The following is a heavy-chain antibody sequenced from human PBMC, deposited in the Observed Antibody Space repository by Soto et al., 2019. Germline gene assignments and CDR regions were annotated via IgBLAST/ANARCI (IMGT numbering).Heavy chain of an antibody. CDR2: IIPILGIA. CDR3: VYGDYNLLYFDY. V-gene: IGHV1-69*02. J-gene: IGHJ4*02. CDR1: GGTFSSYT. D-gene: IGHD4-17*01. Sequence: SVKVSCKASGGTFSSYTISWVRQAPGQGLEWMGRIIPILGIANYAQKFQGRVTITADKSTSTDYMELSSLRSEDTAVYYCVYGDYNLLYFDYWGQGTLVTVSS.